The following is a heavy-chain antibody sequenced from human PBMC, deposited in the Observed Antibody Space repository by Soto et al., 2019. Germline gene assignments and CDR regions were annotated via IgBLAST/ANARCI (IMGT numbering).Heavy chain of an antibody. CDR2: INAGTGDT. J-gene: IGHJ4*02. V-gene: IGHV1-3*01. CDR3: TSRAGSDSFAY. D-gene: IGHD3-10*01. Sequence: QVQFVRSGAEVKEPGASVKVSCKASGYTFTNYAMHWVRQAPGQRLEWMGWINAGTGDTKYSQKFQDRVTITRDTSASTAYMELRSLRSEDTAVYYCTSRAGSDSFAYWGQGTLVSVSS. CDR1: GYTFTNYA.